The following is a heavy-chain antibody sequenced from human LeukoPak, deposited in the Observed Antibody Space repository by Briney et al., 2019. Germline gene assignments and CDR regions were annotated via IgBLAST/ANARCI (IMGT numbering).Heavy chain of an antibody. D-gene: IGHD3-3*01. CDR1: GFTVSNNY. V-gene: IGHV3-53*01. CDR2: IYGDGRT. J-gene: IGHJ4*02. CDR3: ARGRGLGVVSPYFDY. Sequence: GGSLRLSCVVSGFTVSNNYIIWVRQAPGNGLERVSVIYGDGRTSHSASVRGRFTISRDNSKNIVSLQMNNLRAEDTAVYYCARGRGLGVVSPYFDYWGQGTLVTVSA.